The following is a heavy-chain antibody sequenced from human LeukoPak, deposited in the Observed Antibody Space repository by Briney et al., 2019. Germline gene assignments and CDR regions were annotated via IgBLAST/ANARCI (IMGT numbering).Heavy chain of an antibody. V-gene: IGHV3-23*01. Sequence: HPGGSLRISCAASGFTFIIYAMSWVRHAPLKMLKSVSAISGSGGSTYYADSVKGRFTISRDNSKNTLYLQMNSLRAEGTAVYYCAKDLSSSKAPYYFDYWGQGTLVTVSS. J-gene: IGHJ4*02. D-gene: IGHD3-10*01. CDR3: AKDLSSSKAPYYFDY. CDR2: ISGSGGST. CDR1: GFTFIIYA.